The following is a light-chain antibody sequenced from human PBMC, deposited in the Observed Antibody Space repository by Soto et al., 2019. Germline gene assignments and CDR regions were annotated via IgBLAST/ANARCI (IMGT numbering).Light chain of an antibody. V-gene: IGKV3-20*01. CDR3: QQSGSSPWT. CDR2: GAF. J-gene: IGKJ1*01. CDR1: QSVSSIY. Sequence: EIVLTQSPGTLSLSPGERATLSCRASQSVSSIYLAWYQQKPGQAPRLLIYGAFSRATDIPDRFSGSGSGTDFTLTTSRLEPEDFAVYYCQQSGSSPWTFGQGTKVEIK.